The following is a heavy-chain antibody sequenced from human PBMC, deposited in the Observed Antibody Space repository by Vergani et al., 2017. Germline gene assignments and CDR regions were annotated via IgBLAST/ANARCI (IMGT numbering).Heavy chain of an antibody. D-gene: IGHD6-13*01. J-gene: IGHJ4*02. V-gene: IGHV3-30-3*01. Sequence: QVQLVESGGGVVQPGRSLRLSCAASGFTFSSYAMHWVRQAPGKGLEGVAVISYDGSNKYYADSVKGRFTISRDNSKNTLYLQMNSLRAEDTAVYYCANSPLSIAAVRMYYFDYWGQGTLVTVSS. CDR1: GFTFSSYA. CDR2: ISYDGSNK. CDR3: ANSPLSIAAVRMYYFDY.